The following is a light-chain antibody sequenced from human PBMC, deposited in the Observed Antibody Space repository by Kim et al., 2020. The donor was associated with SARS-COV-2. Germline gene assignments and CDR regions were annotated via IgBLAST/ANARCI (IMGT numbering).Light chain of an antibody. J-gene: IGKJ5*01. CDR1: QNANNI. Sequence: LYPGERNTRSGRGRQNANNILAWYQQKPGQAPRHLFSDAANRATGIPARFSGRASGTDFALTISSLEPEDFAVYFCQQRSNWPLTFGQGTRLEIK. CDR2: DAA. V-gene: IGKV3-11*01. CDR3: QQRSNWPLT.